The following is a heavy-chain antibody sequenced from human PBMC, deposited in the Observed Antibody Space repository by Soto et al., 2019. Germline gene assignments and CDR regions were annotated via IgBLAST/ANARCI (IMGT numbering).Heavy chain of an antibody. V-gene: IGHV4-59*01. J-gene: IGHJ4*02. CDR1: GGSISSYY. CDR2: IYYSGST. Sequence: PSETLSLTCTVSGGSISSYYWSWIRQPPGKGLEWIGYIYYSGSTNYNPSLKSRVTISVDTSKNQFSLKLSSVTAADTAVYYCARTRVYGSGSYYNDYWGQGTLVT. CDR3: ARTRVYGSGSYYNDY. D-gene: IGHD3-10*01.